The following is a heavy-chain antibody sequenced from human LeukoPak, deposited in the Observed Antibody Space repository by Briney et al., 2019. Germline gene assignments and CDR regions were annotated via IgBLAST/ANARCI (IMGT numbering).Heavy chain of an antibody. D-gene: IGHD5/OR15-5a*01. J-gene: IGHJ4*02. CDR1: GGSINTGDYY. CDR3: ARENIVSTRDFDY. Sequence: KPSETLSLTCTVSGGSINTGDYYWTWIRQPPGKGLEWVGSLFYTGNTYYNPSLKTRVTISIDTSKNQFSLKLSSVTAADTAVYYCARENIVSTRDFDYWGQGTLVTVSS. CDR2: LFYTGNT. V-gene: IGHV4-39*07.